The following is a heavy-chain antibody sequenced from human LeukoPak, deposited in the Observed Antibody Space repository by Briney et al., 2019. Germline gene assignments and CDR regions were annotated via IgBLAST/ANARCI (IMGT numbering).Heavy chain of an antibody. Sequence: PSETLSLTCAVSGGSISSNNWWGWVRQPPGKGLEWIGYIYYSGSTNYNPSLKSRVTISVDTSKNQFSLKLSSVTAADTAVYYCARGWAAAGTSNFDYWGQGTLVTVSS. CDR2: IYYSGST. D-gene: IGHD6-13*01. CDR3: ARGWAAAGTSNFDY. CDR1: GGSISSNNW. V-gene: IGHV4-4*02. J-gene: IGHJ4*02.